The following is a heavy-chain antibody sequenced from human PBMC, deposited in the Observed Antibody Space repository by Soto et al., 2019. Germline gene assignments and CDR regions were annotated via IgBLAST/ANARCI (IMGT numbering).Heavy chain of an antibody. D-gene: IGHD6-19*01. CDR1: GYTFTSYY. Sequence: QVQLVQSGAEVKKPGASVKVSCKASGYTFTSYYMHWVRQAPGQGLEWMGIINPSGGSTSYAQKCQGRVTMTRDTSTSTVYMELSSLRSEDTAVYYCARDLGEEYSSGWLDYWGQGTLVTVSS. V-gene: IGHV1-46*03. CDR2: INPSGGST. CDR3: ARDLGEEYSSGWLDY. J-gene: IGHJ4*02.